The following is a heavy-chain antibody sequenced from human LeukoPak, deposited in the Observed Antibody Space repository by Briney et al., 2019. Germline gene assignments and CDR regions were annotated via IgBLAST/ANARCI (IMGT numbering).Heavy chain of an antibody. CDR2: INHSGST. CDR3: ARQARRITMVRGVIEY. CDR1: GGSFSGYY. Sequence: PSETLSLTCAVYGGSFSGYYWSWIRQPPGKGLEWIGEINHSGSTNYNPSLKSRVTISVDTSKNQFSLKLSSVTAADTAVYYCARQARRITMVRGVIEYWGQGTLVTVSS. J-gene: IGHJ4*02. D-gene: IGHD3-10*01. V-gene: IGHV4-34*01.